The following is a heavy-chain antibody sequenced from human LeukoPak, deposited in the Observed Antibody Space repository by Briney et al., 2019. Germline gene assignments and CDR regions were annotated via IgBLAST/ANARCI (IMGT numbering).Heavy chain of an antibody. CDR2: VSYDRITK. J-gene: IGHJ5*02. CDR1: GFTFSNYW. D-gene: IGHD3-10*01. CDR3: AREGLDSGSHFSAWFDP. V-gene: IGHV3-30*03. Sequence: GGSLRLSCVASGFTFSNYWMSWVRQAPGKGLEWVAVVSYDRITKYYADSVKGRFSISRDNSKNTLSLEMNSLRPEDTAVYYCAREGLDSGSHFSAWFDPWGQGTLVTVSS.